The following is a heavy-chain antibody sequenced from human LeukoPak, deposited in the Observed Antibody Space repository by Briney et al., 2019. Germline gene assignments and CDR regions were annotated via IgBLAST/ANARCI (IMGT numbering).Heavy chain of an antibody. CDR2: ISYDGSNK. CDR3: ARGYYGDYSKFDY. Sequence: SGGSLRLSCAASGFTFSSYAMHWVRQAPGKGLEWVAVISYDGSNKYYADSAKGRFTISRDNSKNTLYLQMNSLRAEDTAVYYCARGYYGDYSKFDYWGQGTLVTVSS. CDR1: GFTFSSYA. V-gene: IGHV3-30*04. J-gene: IGHJ4*02. D-gene: IGHD4-17*01.